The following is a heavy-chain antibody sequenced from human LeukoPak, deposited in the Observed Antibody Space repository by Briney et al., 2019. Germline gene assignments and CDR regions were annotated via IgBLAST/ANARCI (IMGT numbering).Heavy chain of an antibody. CDR1: GYTFTSYY. CDR2: INPSGGST. CDR3: ARDRENYYDSSGSLGGSDY. J-gene: IGHJ4*02. V-gene: IGHV1-46*01. D-gene: IGHD3-22*01. Sequence: GASVKVSCKASGYTFTSYYMHWVRQDPGQGLEWMGIINPSGGSTSYAQKFQGRVTMTRDTSTSTVYMELSSLRSEDTAVYYCARDRENYYDSSGSLGGSDYWGQGTLVTVSS.